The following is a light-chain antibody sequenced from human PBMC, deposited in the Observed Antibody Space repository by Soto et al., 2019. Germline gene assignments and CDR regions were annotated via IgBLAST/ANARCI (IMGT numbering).Light chain of an antibody. J-gene: IGKJ4*01. CDR1: QAIGNY. CDR2: RAS. CDR3: QQYPGDPFS. V-gene: IGKV1-27*01. Sequence: DVQMTQSPSSLSAAVGDRVTITCRASQAIGNYLAWYQQRPGEVPKLLIYRASTSQSGVPSRFSGSGSGTDFTLTISRLQPEDVADYYCQQYPGDPFSFCGGTKVEIK.